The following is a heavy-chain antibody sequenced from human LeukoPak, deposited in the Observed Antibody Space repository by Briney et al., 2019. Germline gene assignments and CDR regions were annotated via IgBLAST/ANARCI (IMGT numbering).Heavy chain of an antibody. CDR3: ARSGSGNYLMMEYYHYMDV. Sequence: SETLSLTCTVSGGSISSSSYSWGWIRQPPGKGLEWIGSIYYSGSTYYNPSLKSRLTISVETSKNQFSLKLSSVTAADTAVYYCARSGSGNYLMMEYYHYMDVWGKGTTVTISS. V-gene: IGHV4-39*01. J-gene: IGHJ6*03. D-gene: IGHD3-10*01. CDR2: IYYSGST. CDR1: GGSISSSSYS.